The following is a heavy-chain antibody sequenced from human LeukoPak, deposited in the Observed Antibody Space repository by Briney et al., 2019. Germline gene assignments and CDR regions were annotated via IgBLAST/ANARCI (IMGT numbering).Heavy chain of an antibody. CDR2: IYTSGST. CDR1: GGSISSYY. D-gene: IGHD3-22*01. Sequence: SETLSLTCTVSGGSISSYYWSWIRQPAGKGLEWIGRIYTSGSTNYNPSLKSRVTMSVDTSKNQFSLKLSSVTAADTAVYYCARSDIAYCYDSSGYAFDIWGQGTMVTVSS. J-gene: IGHJ3*02. CDR3: ARSDIAYCYDSSGYAFDI. V-gene: IGHV4-4*07.